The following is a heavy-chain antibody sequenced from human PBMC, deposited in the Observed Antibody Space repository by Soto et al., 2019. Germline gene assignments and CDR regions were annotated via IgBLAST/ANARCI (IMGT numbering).Heavy chain of an antibody. Sequence: QVQLVESGGGVVQPGRSLRLSCAASGFTFSSYAMYGVRQAPGKGLEWVADISYDGSNEYYAESVKGRFTISRDNSKNTLYLQMNSLRAEDTAVYYCARGSGGSDYWGQGTLVTVSS. CDR1: GFTFSSYA. CDR2: ISYDGSNE. J-gene: IGHJ4*02. D-gene: IGHD2-8*02. CDR3: ARGSGGSDY. V-gene: IGHV3-30-3*01.